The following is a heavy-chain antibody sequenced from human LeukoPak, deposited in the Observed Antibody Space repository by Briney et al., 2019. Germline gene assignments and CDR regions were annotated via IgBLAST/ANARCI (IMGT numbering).Heavy chain of an antibody. Sequence: GGSLSLSCAASGFIFSSLGIHWVRQTPGKGLERVAFVRFDGGEKYYADSVKGRFTVSKDNSKNTLYLQINSLRPEDTAVYYCAKGGARDVWYFAYWGLGVLVTVSS. D-gene: IGHD2-8*01. CDR1: GFIFSSLG. CDR2: VRFDGGEK. CDR3: AKGGARDVWYFAY. V-gene: IGHV3-30*02. J-gene: IGHJ4*02.